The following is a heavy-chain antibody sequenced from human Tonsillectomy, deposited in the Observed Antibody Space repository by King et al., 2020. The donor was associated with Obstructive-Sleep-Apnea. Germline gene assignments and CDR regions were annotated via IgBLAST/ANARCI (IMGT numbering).Heavy chain of an antibody. Sequence: VQLVESGGGLVQPGRSLRLSCAASGFTFDDYGMHWVRQAPGKGLEWVSGISWNSGIMGYADSVKGRFTISRDNAKNSLYVQMNSLRPEDTALYYCAKSYKSGWYVPFDYWGQGTLVTVSS. CDR2: ISWNSGIM. CDR3: AKSYKSGWYVPFDY. V-gene: IGHV3-9*01. CDR1: GFTFDDYG. J-gene: IGHJ4*02. D-gene: IGHD6-19*01.